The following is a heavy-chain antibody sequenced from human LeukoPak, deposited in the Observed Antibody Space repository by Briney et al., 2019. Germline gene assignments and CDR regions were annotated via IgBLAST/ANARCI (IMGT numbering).Heavy chain of an antibody. CDR2: IKPDGSEK. Sequence: GGSLRLSCAASGFAFSTYWMNWVRQAPGKGLEWVANIKPDGSEKFYVDSVKGRFTISRDNAKNSLYLQLNSLRAEDTAVYYCARSSGYSSGWYVDYYYYYYMDVWGKGTTVTISS. V-gene: IGHV3-7*01. D-gene: IGHD6-19*01. J-gene: IGHJ6*03. CDR3: ARSSGYSSGWYVDYYYYYYMDV. CDR1: GFAFSTYW.